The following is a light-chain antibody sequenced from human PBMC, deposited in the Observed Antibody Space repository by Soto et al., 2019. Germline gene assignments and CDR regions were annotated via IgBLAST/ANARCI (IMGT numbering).Light chain of an antibody. CDR3: QQANSLPFV. Sequence: DIQVTQSPSSVSASVGDRVTITCRASQDIKKWLVWYQQKPGKAPNLLIYSASVLHGGVPSRFSGSGSGTDFTLTISGLQPEDFGTYYCQQANSLPFVFGHGTLLEIK. J-gene: IGKJ5*01. CDR1: QDIKKW. CDR2: SAS. V-gene: IGKV1-12*01.